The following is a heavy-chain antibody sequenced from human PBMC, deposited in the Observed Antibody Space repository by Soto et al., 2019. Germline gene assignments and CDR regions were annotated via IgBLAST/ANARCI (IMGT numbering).Heavy chain of an antibody. CDR1: GFTFSDYD. J-gene: IGHJ6*02. CDR2: IIRSGGST. D-gene: IGHD3-3*01. CDR3: ARGDFWRDGMDV. Sequence: DVQLLESGGGLVQPGGSLRLSCAASGFTFSDYDMSWVRQAPGKGLEWVSAIIRSGGSTYYADSVRGRFTISRDNAKNSLYLQMNSLRDEDTAVYYCARGDFWRDGMDVWGQGTTVTVSS. V-gene: IGHV3-23*01.